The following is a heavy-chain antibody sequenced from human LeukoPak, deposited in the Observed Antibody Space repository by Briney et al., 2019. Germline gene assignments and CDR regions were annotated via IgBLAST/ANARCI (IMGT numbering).Heavy chain of an antibody. D-gene: IGHD2-2*03. Sequence: SETLSLTCTVSGGSISSYYWSWIRQPPGKGLEWIGYIYYSGSTNYNPSLKSRVTISVDTSKNQFSLKLSSVTAADTAVYYCASGSDPYYFDYWGQGTLVTVPS. J-gene: IGHJ4*02. CDR1: GGSISSYY. V-gene: IGHV4-59*01. CDR2: IYYSGST. CDR3: ASGSDPYYFDY.